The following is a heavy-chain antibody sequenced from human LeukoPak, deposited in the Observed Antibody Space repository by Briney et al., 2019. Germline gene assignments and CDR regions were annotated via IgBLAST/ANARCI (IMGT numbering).Heavy chain of an antibody. CDR3: ARGRRSYSSSWYPFDY. Sequence: PSETLPLTCAVYGGSFSGYYWSWIRQPPGKGLEWIGEINHSGSTNYNPPLKSRVTISVDTSKNQFSLKLSSVTAADTAVYYCARGRRSYSSSWYPFDYWGQGTLVTVSS. V-gene: IGHV4-34*01. D-gene: IGHD6-13*01. CDR2: INHSGST. CDR1: GGSFSGYY. J-gene: IGHJ4*02.